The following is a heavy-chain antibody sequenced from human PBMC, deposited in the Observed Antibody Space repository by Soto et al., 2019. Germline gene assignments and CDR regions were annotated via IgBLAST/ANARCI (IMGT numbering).Heavy chain of an antibody. Sequence: GGSLRLSCAASGFTFSSYGMHWVRQAPGKGLEWVAVIWYDGSNKYYADSVKGRFTISRDNSKNTLYLQMNSLRAEDTAVYYCARARSSYYFDYWGQGTLVTVSS. CDR1: GFTFSSYG. CDR3: ARARSSYYFDY. V-gene: IGHV3-33*01. CDR2: IWYDGSNK. J-gene: IGHJ4*02.